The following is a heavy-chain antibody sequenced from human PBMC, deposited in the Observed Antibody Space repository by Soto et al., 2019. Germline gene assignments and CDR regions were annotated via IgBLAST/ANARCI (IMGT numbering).Heavy chain of an antibody. CDR2: IYHSGST. J-gene: IGHJ3*02. V-gene: IGHV4-38-2*01. CDR1: GYSISSGYY. CDR3: ARVLVAPNDAFDI. Sequence: QVQLQESGPGLVKPSETLSLTCAVSGYSISSGYYWGWIRQPPGKGLEWIGSIYHSGSTYYNPSLKSRVTISVDPSKNQFSRKMSSVTAADTAVYYCARVLVAPNDAFDIWGQGTMVTVSS. D-gene: IGHD2-8*02.